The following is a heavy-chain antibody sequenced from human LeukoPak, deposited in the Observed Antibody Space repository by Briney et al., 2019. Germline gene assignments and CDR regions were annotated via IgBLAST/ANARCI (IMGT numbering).Heavy chain of an antibody. D-gene: IGHD3-3*01. V-gene: IGHV4-39*07. J-gene: IGHJ4*02. CDR3: ARDFRGGYDFWSGYYTPYYFDY. Sequence: NPSETLSLTCIVSGGSISSRGYYWGWIRQPPGKGLEWIGSMYYSGSTYYNPSLKSRVTISVDTSKNHFSLKLSSVTAADTAVYYCARDFRGGYDFWSGYYTPYYFDYWGQGTLVTVSP. CDR1: GGSISSRGYY. CDR2: MYYSGST.